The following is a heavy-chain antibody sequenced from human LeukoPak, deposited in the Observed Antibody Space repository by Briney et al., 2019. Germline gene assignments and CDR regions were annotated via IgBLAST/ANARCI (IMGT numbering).Heavy chain of an antibody. CDR1: GFTFSGFA. D-gene: IGHD2-15*01. V-gene: IGHV3-23*01. J-gene: IGHJ4*02. CDR2: ICAGSTNK. Sequence: PGGSLRLSCAASGFTFSGFAMIWVRQAPGKGLQWVSSICAGSTNKYYADSVKGRFTISRDNSKNTLYLQMNSLRDEDTAIYYCAKGKAVVGAAGPDYWGQGTLVTVSS. CDR3: AKGKAVVGAAGPDY.